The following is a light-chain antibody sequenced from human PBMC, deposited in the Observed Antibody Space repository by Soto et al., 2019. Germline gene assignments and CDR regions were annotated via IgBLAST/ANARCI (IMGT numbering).Light chain of an antibody. CDR1: QSVLYSSNNKNY. CDR3: QQYYSSPPALT. Sequence: DIVMTQSPDSLAVSLGERATINCKSSQSVLYSSNNKNYLAWYQQKPGQPPKLLIYWASTRESGVPDRFSGSGSGTDFTLTISSLQAEDVAVYDCQQYYSSPPALTFGAWTKVEIK. CDR2: WAS. V-gene: IGKV4-1*01. J-gene: IGKJ4*01.